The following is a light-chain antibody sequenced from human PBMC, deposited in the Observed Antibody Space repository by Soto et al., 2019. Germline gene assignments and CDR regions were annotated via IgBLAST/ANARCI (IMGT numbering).Light chain of an antibody. Sequence: DIQMTQSPTTLSASVRARFTLXCRASQSISSWLAWYQQKPGKAPXLLIYDASTLESGVPSRFSGRGSGTEFTLTISSLQPDDFATYYCQQYKSYWTFGKGTKVDI. CDR1: QSISSW. J-gene: IGKJ1*01. CDR2: DAS. CDR3: QQYKSYWT. V-gene: IGKV1-5*01.